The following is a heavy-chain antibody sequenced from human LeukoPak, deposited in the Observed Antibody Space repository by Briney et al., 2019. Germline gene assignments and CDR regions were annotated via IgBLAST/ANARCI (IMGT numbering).Heavy chain of an antibody. Sequence: PGGSLRLSCAASGFTFSSYSMNWVRQAPGKGLEWVSSISSSSSYIYYADSVKGRFTISRDNAKNSLYLQMNSLRAEDTAVYYCASPQYSSSWYNFDYWGQGTLVTVSS. D-gene: IGHD6-13*01. V-gene: IGHV3-21*01. CDR3: ASPQYSSSWYNFDY. CDR2: ISSSSSYI. J-gene: IGHJ4*02. CDR1: GFTFSSYS.